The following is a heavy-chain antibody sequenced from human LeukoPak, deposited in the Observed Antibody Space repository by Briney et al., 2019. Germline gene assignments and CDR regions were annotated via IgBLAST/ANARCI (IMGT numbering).Heavy chain of an antibody. CDR3: ARDLQQLVQVLFDY. CDR1: GGSISSYY. V-gene: IGHV4-59*12. D-gene: IGHD6-13*01. CDR2: IYYSGST. J-gene: IGHJ4*02. Sequence: SETLSLTCTVSGGSISSYYWSWIRQSPGKGLEWIGYIYYSGSTNYNPSLKSRVTISVDTSKNQFSLKLSSVTAADTAVYYCARDLQQLVQVLFDYWGQGTLATVSS.